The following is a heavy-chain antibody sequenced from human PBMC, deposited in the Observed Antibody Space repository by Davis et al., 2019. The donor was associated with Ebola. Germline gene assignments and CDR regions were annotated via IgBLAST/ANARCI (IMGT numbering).Heavy chain of an antibody. V-gene: IGHV4-31*03. CDR3: ARDLRYDSSGYDYYFYMDV. CDR1: GGSISRGGSY. J-gene: IGHJ6*03. CDR2: IYYSGST. Sequence: LRLSCTVSGGSISRGGSYWTWIRPHPGKGLEWIGYIYYSGSTYYKPSLKSRVTISLDTSKNQFSLNLYSVTAADTAVYYCARDLRYDSSGYDYYFYMDVWGKGTTVTVAS. D-gene: IGHD3-22*01.